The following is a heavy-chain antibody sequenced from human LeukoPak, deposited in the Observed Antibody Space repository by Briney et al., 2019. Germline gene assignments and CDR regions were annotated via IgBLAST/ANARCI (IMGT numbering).Heavy chain of an antibody. Sequence: GGSLRLSCAASGFTFSSYAMSWVRQAPGKGLEWVSAISGSGGSTYYADSVKGRFTISRDNSKNTLYLRMNSLRAEDTAVYYCAKTYCSSTSCSPYYYYGMDVWGQGTTVTVSS. CDR1: GFTFSSYA. J-gene: IGHJ6*02. CDR3: AKTYCSSTSCSPYYYYGMDV. V-gene: IGHV3-23*01. D-gene: IGHD2-2*01. CDR2: ISGSGGST.